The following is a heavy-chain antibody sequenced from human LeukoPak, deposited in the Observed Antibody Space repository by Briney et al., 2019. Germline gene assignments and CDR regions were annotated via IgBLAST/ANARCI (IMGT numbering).Heavy chain of an antibody. J-gene: IGHJ4*02. CDR2: IYYSGST. Sequence: SETLSLTCTVSGGSISSSSYSWGWIRQPPGKGLEWIGSIYYSGSTYYNPSLKSRVTISVDTSKNQFSLKLSSVTAADTAVYYCATHLRGYSYGPPYYFDYWGQGTLVTVSS. CDR1: GGSISSSSYS. V-gene: IGHV4-39*01. CDR3: ATHLRGYSYGPPYYFDY. D-gene: IGHD5-18*01.